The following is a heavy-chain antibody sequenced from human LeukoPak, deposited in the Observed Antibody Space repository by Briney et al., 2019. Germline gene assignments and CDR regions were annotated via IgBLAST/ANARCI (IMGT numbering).Heavy chain of an antibody. V-gene: IGHV4-59*01. CDR1: GGSISSYY. CDR3: ARQFSYGYDY. D-gene: IGHD5-18*01. Sequence: SETLSLTCTVSGGSISSYYWSWIRQPPGKGLEWIGYIYYSGSTNYNPSLKSRVTKSVDTSKNQFSLKLSSVTAADTAVYYCARQFSYGYDYWGQGTLVTVSS. J-gene: IGHJ4*02. CDR2: IYYSGST.